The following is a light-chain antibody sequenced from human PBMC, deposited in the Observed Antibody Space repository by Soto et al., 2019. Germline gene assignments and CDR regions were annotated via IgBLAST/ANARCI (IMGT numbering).Light chain of an antibody. J-gene: IGLJ2*01. V-gene: IGLV2-11*01. CDR3: CSYTDTYTVV. Sequence: QSALTQPRSVSGSPGQSVTISCSESTSDVSDYKYVSWYQYYPAKAPKVIIYDVDKRPSGVPDRFSGSKSDNTASLTISGLQADDEADYFCCSYTDTYTVVFGAGTKLTVL. CDR2: DVD. CDR1: TSDVSDYKY.